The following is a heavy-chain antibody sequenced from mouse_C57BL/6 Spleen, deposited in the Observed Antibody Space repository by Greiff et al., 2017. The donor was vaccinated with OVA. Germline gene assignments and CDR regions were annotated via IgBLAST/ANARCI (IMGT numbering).Heavy chain of an antibody. Sequence: VQLKQSGPELVKPGASVKISCKASGYTFTDYYMTWVKQSHGQSLEWIGDINPNNGGTSYNQKFKGKATLTVDKSSSTAYMELRSLTSEDSAVYYCAREELWGQGTLVTVSA. CDR3: AREEL. V-gene: IGHV1-26*01. CDR2: INPNNGGT. CDR1: GYTFTDYY. J-gene: IGHJ3*01.